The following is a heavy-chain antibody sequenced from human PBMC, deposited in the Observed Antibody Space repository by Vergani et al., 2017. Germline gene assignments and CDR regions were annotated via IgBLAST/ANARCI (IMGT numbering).Heavy chain of an antibody. J-gene: IGHJ5*02. D-gene: IGHD6-19*01. V-gene: IGHV4-59*01. CDR2: MYHSGST. Sequence: QVRLQESGPGLVKPSETLSLTCSVSGGSMSGYYWSLIRQPPGKELEWIGYMYHSGSTNYNPSLETRVTISVDTTKDQFSLTLTSVTAAGTAVYYCASDTRSGQRADRWGQGSLVTVTS. CDR3: ASDTRSGQRADR. CDR1: GGSMSGYY.